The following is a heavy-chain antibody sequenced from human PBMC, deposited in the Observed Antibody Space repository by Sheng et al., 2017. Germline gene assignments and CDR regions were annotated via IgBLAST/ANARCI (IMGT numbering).Heavy chain of an antibody. J-gene: IGHJ3*02. D-gene: IGHD3-3*01. V-gene: IGHV4-39*07. CDR1: GGSISTSNYY. CDR2: IFYSGST. Sequence: QLQLQESGPGLVKPSETLSLTCTVSGGSISTSNYYWGWIRQPPGKGLEWIGSIFYSGSTYYNPSLKSRVTISVDTSKNQFSLKLSSVTAADTAVYYCARDRALMSGYSHDAFDIWGQGTMVTVSS. CDR3: ARDRALMSGYSHDAFDI.